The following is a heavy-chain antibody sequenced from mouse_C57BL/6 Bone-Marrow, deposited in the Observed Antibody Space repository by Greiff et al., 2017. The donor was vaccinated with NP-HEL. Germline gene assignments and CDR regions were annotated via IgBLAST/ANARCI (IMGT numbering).Heavy chain of an antibody. CDR2: IYPGSGNT. CDR3: ARRGADYWYFDV. V-gene: IGHV1-76*01. J-gene: IGHJ1*03. Sequence: QVQLQQSGAELVRPGASVKLSCKASGYTFTDYYINWVKQRPGQGLEWIARIYPGSGNTYYNEKFKGKATLTAEKSPSTAYMQLSSLTSEDSAVYFCARRGADYWYFDVWGTGTTVTVSS. CDR1: GYTFTDYY.